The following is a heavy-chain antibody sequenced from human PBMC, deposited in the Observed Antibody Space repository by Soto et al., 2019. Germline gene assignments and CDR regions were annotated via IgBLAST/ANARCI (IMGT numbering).Heavy chain of an antibody. CDR3: AHRPSGFGELLSRPFDH. J-gene: IGHJ4*02. CDR1: GFSLTTVGVG. V-gene: IGHV2-5*02. Sequence: QITLKESGPTLVKPTQTLTLTCSFSGFSLTTVGVGVGWIRQPPGKALEWLALIYWDDDKYYSPSLKSRLTITKDTSKKHVVLTMANMDPVDTGTYYCAHRPSGFGELLSRPFDHWGQGALVTVSS. CDR2: IYWDDDK. D-gene: IGHD3-10*01.